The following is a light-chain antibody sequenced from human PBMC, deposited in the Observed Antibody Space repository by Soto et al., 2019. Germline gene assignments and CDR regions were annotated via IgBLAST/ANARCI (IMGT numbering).Light chain of an antibody. J-gene: IGKJ2*01. CDR1: QSVSSAS. Sequence: EIVLTQSPGSLSLSPGDRATLSCRASQSVSSASLAWYQHKPCQAPRLLIYGASSRATGMPARFSGSGSGTAFTLTISILEPEDCAVYYCQLYSGSPMYPFGQGTRLDIK. CDR2: GAS. CDR3: QLYSGSPMYP. V-gene: IGKV3-20*01.